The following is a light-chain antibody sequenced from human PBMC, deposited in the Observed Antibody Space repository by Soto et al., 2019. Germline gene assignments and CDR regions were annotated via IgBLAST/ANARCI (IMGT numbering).Light chain of an antibody. CDR1: NIGRKS. CDR2: ADS. Sequence: SYELTQPPSVSVAPGQTARITCGENNIGRKSVHWYQQKSGQAPVLVLYADSDRPSGIPERLSGSNFGDTATLTISRVESGDEADYFCQVWDSNRVQVVFGGGTKLTVL. J-gene: IGLJ2*01. V-gene: IGLV3-21*02. CDR3: QVWDSNRVQVV.